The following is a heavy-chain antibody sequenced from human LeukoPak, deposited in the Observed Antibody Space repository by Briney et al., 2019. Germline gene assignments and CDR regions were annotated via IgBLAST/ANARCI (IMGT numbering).Heavy chain of an antibody. D-gene: IGHD6-19*01. J-gene: IGHJ4*02. CDR1: GGSISSYY. Sequence: SETLSLTCTVSGGSISSYYWSWIRQPPGKGLEWIGYIFYSGSTNYNPSLKSRVTISVDTSKNQFSLKLSSVTAADTAVYYCARVPIAVAEEAYFDYWGQGTLVTVSS. V-gene: IGHV4-59*01. CDR3: ARVPIAVAEEAYFDY. CDR2: IFYSGST.